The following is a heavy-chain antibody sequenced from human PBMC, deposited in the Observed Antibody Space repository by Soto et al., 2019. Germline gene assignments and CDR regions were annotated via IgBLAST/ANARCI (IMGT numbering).Heavy chain of an antibody. D-gene: IGHD3-3*02. J-gene: IGHJ4*02. CDR1: GYTVTSYG. CDR3: ARASYIRRYFDY. CDR2: ISAYNGNT. Sequence: ASVKIGCEASGYTVTSYGISWARQAPGQGLEWMGWISAYNGNTNYAQKLQGRVTMTTDTSTSTAYMELRSLRSDDTAVYYCARASYIRRYFDYWGQGTLVTVSS. V-gene: IGHV1-18*01.